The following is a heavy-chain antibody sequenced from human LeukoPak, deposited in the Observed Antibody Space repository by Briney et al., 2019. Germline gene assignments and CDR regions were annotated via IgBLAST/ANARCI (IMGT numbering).Heavy chain of an antibody. V-gene: IGHV1-18*01. CDR2: ISPYNGNT. Sequence: ASVTVSFKASVYTFTTNGISWVRQAPGQGLEWMGWISPYNGNTNYAEKVQGRITMTADTYTRTVFMELGSLTSDDTAVYYCARELSYYGSGNYYQGRGYYFDYWGQGTLLTVSS. CDR1: VYTFTTNG. D-gene: IGHD3-10*01. J-gene: IGHJ4*02. CDR3: ARELSYYGSGNYYQGRGYYFDY.